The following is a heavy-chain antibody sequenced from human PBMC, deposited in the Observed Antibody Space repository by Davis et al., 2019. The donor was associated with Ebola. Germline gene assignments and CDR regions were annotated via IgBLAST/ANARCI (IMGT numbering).Heavy chain of an antibody. Sequence: PSETLSLTCTVSGVSIITHYWSWIRQPPGKGLEVIGSIYYSGSTNYNPSLKSRVTISVDTSKNQFSLNLSSLTAADTAVYYCARVYWAYYDFWSGYYTYYFDYWGQGTLVTVSS. D-gene: IGHD3-3*01. J-gene: IGHJ4*02. CDR2: IYYSGST. V-gene: IGHV4-59*11. CDR3: ARVYWAYYDFWSGYYTYYFDY. CDR1: GVSIITHY.